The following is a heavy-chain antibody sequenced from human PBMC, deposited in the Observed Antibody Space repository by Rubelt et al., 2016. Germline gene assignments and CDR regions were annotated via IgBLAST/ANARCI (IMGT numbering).Heavy chain of an antibody. CDR1: GYTFTTFG. CDR3: AREDGDY. J-gene: IGHJ4*02. CDR2: ISTSNGNI. Sequence: QVQLVQSGAEVKKPGASVKVSCKTSGYTFTTFGISWIRQAPGQGLEWMGWISTSNGNIKCGEKFQGRVTMTTDTHTSTVFMESRSLRSDDTAVLYCAREDGDYWGQGTLVTVSS. D-gene: IGHD5-24*01. V-gene: IGHV1-18*01.